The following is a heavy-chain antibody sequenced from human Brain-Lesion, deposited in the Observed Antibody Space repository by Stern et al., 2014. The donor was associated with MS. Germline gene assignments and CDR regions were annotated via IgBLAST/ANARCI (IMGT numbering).Heavy chain of an antibody. CDR1: GFTLSGYN. CDR3: ATDRDRGFXXSD. J-gene: IGHJ4*02. V-gene: IGHV3-48*02. CDR2: IPVGSGDI. D-gene: IGHD3-10*01. Sequence: EVQLEESGGGLVQPGGSLRLSCVASGFTLSGYNMNWVRQAPGKGLEWVSYIPVGSGDIYYADSVKGRFTISRDDAKNSLYLQMDSLRDEDTALYYCATDRDRGFXXSDWGQGTLVTVSS.